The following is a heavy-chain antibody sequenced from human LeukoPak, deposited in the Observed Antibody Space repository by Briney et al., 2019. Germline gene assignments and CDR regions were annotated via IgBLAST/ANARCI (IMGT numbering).Heavy chain of an antibody. CDR2: TSDDGTYN. CDR3: AKGGGISYNPLDP. V-gene: IGHV3-30*18. CDR1: GFTFANYA. J-gene: IGHJ5*02. Sequence: PGGSQRLSCVASGFTFANYAMTWVRQPPGKGLEWVALTSDDGTYNHYADSVKGRFTISRDNSKNTLYLQMNSLRPEDTAVYYCAKGGGISYNPLDPWGQGTLVIVSS. D-gene: IGHD4-23*01.